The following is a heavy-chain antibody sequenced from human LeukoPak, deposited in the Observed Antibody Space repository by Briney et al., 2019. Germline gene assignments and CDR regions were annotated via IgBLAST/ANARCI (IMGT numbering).Heavy chain of an antibody. CDR2: MNPNSGNT. V-gene: IGHV1-8*01. J-gene: IGHJ4*02. CDR1: EYTFTSYD. CDR3: ARVSHYYGSGPLD. Sequence: ASVKVSCKASEYTFTSYDINWVRQATGQGLEWMGWMNPNSGNTGYAQKFQGRVTITRNTSITTAYMELSSLRSEDTAVYYCARVSHYYGSGPLDWGQGTLVTVSS. D-gene: IGHD3-10*01.